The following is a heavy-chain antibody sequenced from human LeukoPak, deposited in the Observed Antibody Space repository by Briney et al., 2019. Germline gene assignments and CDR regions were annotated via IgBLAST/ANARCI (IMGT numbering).Heavy chain of an antibody. D-gene: IGHD2-2*01. Sequence: PSQTLSLTCTVSGGSISSGDYYWRWIRQPPGKGLEWIGYIYYSGSTYYNPSRKSRVTISVDTSKNQFSLKLSSVTAADTAVYYWARVPAEYYYYYMDVGGKGTTVTVSS. V-gene: IGHV4-30-4*08. CDR3: ARVPAEYYYYYMDV. CDR2: IYYSGST. J-gene: IGHJ6*03. CDR1: GGSISSGDYY.